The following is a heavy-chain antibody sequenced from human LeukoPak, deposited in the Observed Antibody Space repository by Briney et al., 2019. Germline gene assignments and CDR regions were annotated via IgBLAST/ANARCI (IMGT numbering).Heavy chain of an antibody. J-gene: IGHJ4*02. CDR1: GFTFSTYA. D-gene: IGHD6-19*01. CDR3: AKGIAVAGTGFDY. V-gene: IGHV3-23*01. CDR2: ISGSGGST. Sequence: PGGSLRLSCAASGFTFSTYAMSWVRQAPGKGLEWVSAISGSGGSTFYADSVKGRFTFSRDNSKNTLYLQMNSLRAEDTAVYYCAKGIAVAGTGFDYWGQGTLVTVSS.